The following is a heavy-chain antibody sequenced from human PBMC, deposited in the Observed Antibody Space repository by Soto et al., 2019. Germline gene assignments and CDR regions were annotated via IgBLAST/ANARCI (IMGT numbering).Heavy chain of an antibody. V-gene: IGHV1-69*12. D-gene: IGHD3-22*01. CDR2: IIPMFGTA. CDR3: ASHYYDSTGYNYYCGMDV. Sequence: QVQLVQSGAEVKKPGSSVKVSCKASGGTFSSYAISWVRQAPGQGLEWMGGIIPMFGTADYAQKLQGRVTITAHESTSTAYMELSSLRSEDTAVYYCASHYYDSTGYNYYCGMDVWGQGTTVTVSS. CDR1: GGTFSSYA. J-gene: IGHJ6*02.